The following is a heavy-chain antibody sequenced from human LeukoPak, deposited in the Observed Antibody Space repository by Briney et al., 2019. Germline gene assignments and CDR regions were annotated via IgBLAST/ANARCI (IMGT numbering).Heavy chain of an antibody. Sequence: ASVKVSCKASGYSFTSYAINWVRQAPGQGLEWMGWISAYNGNTNYAQKLQGRVTMTTDTSTSTAYMELRSLRSDDTAVYYCARESAAIDGDAFDIWGQGTMVTVSS. CDR3: ARESAAIDGDAFDI. J-gene: IGHJ3*02. CDR1: GYSFTSYA. CDR2: ISAYNGNT. D-gene: IGHD2-2*01. V-gene: IGHV1-18*04.